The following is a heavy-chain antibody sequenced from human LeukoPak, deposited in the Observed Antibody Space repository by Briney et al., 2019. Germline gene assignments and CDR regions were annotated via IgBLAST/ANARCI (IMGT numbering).Heavy chain of an antibody. Sequence: GASVKVSCKISGYTLTEVSMHWVRQAPGKGLEWMGGFDPEDGETIYAQKFQGRVTMTEDTSTDTAYMYLSSLRFEDTAVYYCAIVEYRGGCPNFDYWGQGNPVTLSS. CDR3: AIVEYRGGCPNFDY. J-gene: IGHJ4*02. CDR2: FDPEDGET. CDR1: GYTLTEVS. V-gene: IGHV1-24*01. D-gene: IGHD6-19*01.